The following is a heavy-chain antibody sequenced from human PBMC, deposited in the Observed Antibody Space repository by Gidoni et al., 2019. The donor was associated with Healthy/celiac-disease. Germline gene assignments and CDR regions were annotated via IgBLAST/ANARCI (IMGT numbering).Heavy chain of an antibody. CDR1: SPVSSYA. J-gene: IGHJ5*02. V-gene: IGHV1-69*06. CDR3: ARSYDSSGYYSYIWFDP. Sequence: SPVSSYAISWVRQAPGQGLEWMGGIIPIFGTASYAQKFQGRVTITADKSTSTAYMELSSLRSEDTAVYYCARSYDSSGYYSYIWFDPWGQGTLVTVSS. CDR2: IIPIFGTA. D-gene: IGHD3-22*01.